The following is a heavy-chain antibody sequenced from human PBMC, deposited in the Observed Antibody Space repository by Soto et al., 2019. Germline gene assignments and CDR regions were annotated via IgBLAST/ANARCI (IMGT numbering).Heavy chain of an antibody. CDR2: IIPIFGTA. CDR1: GGTFSSYA. J-gene: IGHJ4*02. D-gene: IGHD6-19*01. Sequence: GASVKVSCKASGGTFSSYAISWVRQAPGQGLEWMGGIIPIFGTANYAQKFQGRVTITADESTSTAYMELSSLRSEDTAVYYCARGGGHSSGWYRGALAYRGQGTLVTGSS. CDR3: ARGGGHSSGWYRGALAY. V-gene: IGHV1-69*13.